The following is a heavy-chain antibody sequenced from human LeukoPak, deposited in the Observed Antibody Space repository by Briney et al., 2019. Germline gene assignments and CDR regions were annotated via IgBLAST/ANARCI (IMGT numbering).Heavy chain of an antibody. CDR2: IWYDGSNK. Sequence: PGGSLRLSCAASGFTFSSYGMYWVRQAPGKGLEWVAVIWYDGSNKYYADSVKGRFTISRDNSKNTLYLQMNSLRAEDTAVYYCARDLRKSSGSYGNFDYWGQGTLVTVSS. CDR3: ARDLRKSSGSYGNFDY. V-gene: IGHV3-33*01. CDR1: GFTFSSYG. J-gene: IGHJ4*02. D-gene: IGHD1-26*01.